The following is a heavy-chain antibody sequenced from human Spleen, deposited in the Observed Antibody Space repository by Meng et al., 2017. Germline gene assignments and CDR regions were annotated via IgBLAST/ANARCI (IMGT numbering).Heavy chain of an antibody. Sequence: QGQLQRRAAGLWKPQETLSLTCVVSGGSFRDYYWSWIRQPPGKGLEWIGEINHSGSTNYNPSLESRATISVDTSQNNLSLKLSSVTAADSAVYYCARGPTTMAHDFDYWGQGTLVTVSS. V-gene: IGHV4-34*01. J-gene: IGHJ4*02. CDR1: GGSFRDYY. CDR3: ARGPTTMAHDFDY. D-gene: IGHD4-11*01. CDR2: INHSGST.